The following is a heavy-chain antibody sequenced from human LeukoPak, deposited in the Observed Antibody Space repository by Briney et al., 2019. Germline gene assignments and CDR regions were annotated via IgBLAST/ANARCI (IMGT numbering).Heavy chain of an antibody. Sequence: GGSLRLSCVASGITFSNYAVSWVRQAPEKGLDWVSVISGSAHKIRYADSVKGRFTISRDNSKNTLYLQMNSLRAEDTAVYYCAKRLLYSSSSSMDYWGQGTLVTVSS. D-gene: IGHD6-6*01. CDR1: GITFSNYA. CDR3: AKRLLYSSSSSMDY. J-gene: IGHJ4*02. CDR2: ISGSAHKI. V-gene: IGHV3-23*01.